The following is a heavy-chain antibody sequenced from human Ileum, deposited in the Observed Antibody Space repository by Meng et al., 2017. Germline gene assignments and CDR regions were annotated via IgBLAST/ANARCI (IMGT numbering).Heavy chain of an antibody. J-gene: IGHJ6*02. D-gene: IGHD3-22*01. Sequence: SQTLSLTFSISGDRVSSNSPALNWIRQSPSRGLDWLGRTYYRSKWYNDYAVSVKSRITINPDTSKNQFSLQLNSVTPEDTAVYYCERVQVLYYYDSSGYYTKRQNYYYYGMDVWGQGTTVTVSS. CDR2: TYYRSKWYN. CDR1: GDRVSSNSPA. V-gene: IGHV6-1*01. CDR3: ERVQVLYYYDSSGYYTKRQNYYYYGMDV.